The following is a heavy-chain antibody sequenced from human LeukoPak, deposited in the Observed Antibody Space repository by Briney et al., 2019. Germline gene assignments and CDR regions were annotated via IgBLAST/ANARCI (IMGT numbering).Heavy chain of an antibody. CDR3: ARDQRHCSSTSCYSIYYYYYYGMDV. V-gene: IGHV3-30-3*01. D-gene: IGHD2-2*01. J-gene: IGHJ6*02. Sequence: GGSLRLSCAASGFTFSSYAMHWVRQAPGKGLEWVAVISYDGSNKYYADSVKGRFTISRDNSKNTLYLQMNSLRAEDTAVYYCARDQRHCSSTSCYSIYYYYYYGMDVWGQGTTATVSS. CDR1: GFTFSSYA. CDR2: ISYDGSNK.